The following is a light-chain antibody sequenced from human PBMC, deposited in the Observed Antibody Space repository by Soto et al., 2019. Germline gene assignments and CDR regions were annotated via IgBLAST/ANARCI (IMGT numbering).Light chain of an antibody. CDR2: DSS. J-gene: IGKJ4*01. CDR3: QLYGSSPELT. Sequence: IVLTQSPCTLSLSPGDRAALSCRTTQILNGGSLAWYQVKPGQAPRLLMYDSSIRAAGVPNRFSGSGSGTDFTLTISRLEIEDFAVYYCQLYGSSPELTFGGGTKV. CDR1: QILNGGS. V-gene: IGKV3-20*01.